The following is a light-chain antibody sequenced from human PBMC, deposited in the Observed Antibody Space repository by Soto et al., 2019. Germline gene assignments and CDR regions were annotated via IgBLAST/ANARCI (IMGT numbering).Light chain of an antibody. V-gene: IGLV2-8*01. J-gene: IGLJ1*01. CDR1: SSDVGGYNY. CDR2: EVS. Sequence: QSVVSQPGSTADAPGQRVTISCTGTSSDVGGYNYVSWYQQHPGKAPKLMIYEVSKRPSGVPDRFSGSKSGNTASLTVSGLQAEDEADYYCSSYAGSPSYVFGTGTKVTVL. CDR3: SSYAGSPSYV.